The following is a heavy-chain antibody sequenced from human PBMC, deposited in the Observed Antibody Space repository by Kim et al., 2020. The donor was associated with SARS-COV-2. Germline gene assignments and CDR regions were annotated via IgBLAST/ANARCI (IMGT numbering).Heavy chain of an antibody. J-gene: IGHJ4*02. V-gene: IGHV3-21*06. Sequence: ADSVKGRFTISRDNAKNSVFLQMDRLRAEDTAIYYCVRGIYYNGGYYYFDYWGQGALVTVSS. CDR3: VRGIYYNGGYYYFDY. D-gene: IGHD1-20*01.